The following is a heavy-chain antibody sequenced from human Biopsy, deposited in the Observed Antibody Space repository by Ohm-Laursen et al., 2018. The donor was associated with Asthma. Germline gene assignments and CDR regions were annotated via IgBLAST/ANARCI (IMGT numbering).Heavy chain of an antibody. Sequence: SLRLSCTASGFTFSSYSMNWVRQAPGKGLEWVAVIAYDGSKKYYADSVKGRFTISRDNSKNTLYLQMNSLRGEDTAVYYCAKGRYKWNDGYYGLDVWGQGTTVTVSS. V-gene: IGHV3-30*18. CDR1: GFTFSSYS. D-gene: IGHD1-20*01. CDR2: IAYDGSKK. CDR3: AKGRYKWNDGYYGLDV. J-gene: IGHJ6*02.